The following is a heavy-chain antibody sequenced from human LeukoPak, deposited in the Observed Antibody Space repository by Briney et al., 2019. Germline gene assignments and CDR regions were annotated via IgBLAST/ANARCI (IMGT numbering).Heavy chain of an antibody. CDR2: ISGSGGYT. J-gene: IGHJ4*02. CDR1: GFTFSNYG. Sequence: GGSLRLSCAASGFTFSNYGMSWVRQAPGKGLEWVSLISGSGGYTYYADSVKGRFTISRDNSKNTLYLQMNSLRAEDTAVYYCAKMTTVTTKDFDYWGQGTLVTVSS. CDR3: AKMTTVTTKDFDY. V-gene: IGHV3-23*01. D-gene: IGHD4-11*01.